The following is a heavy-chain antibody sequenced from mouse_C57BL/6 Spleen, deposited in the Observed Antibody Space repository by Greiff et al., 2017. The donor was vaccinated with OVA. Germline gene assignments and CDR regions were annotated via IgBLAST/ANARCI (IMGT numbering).Heavy chain of an antibody. CDR1: GFSLTSYG. CDR3: AKPDGSSYERYFDV. J-gene: IGHJ1*03. D-gene: IGHD1-1*01. V-gene: IGHV2-5*01. Sequence: VKLMESGPGLVQPSQSLSITCTVSGFSLTSYGVHWVRQSPGKGLEWLGVIWSGGSTDYNAAFMSRLSITKDNSKSQVFFKMNSLQADDTAIYYCAKPDGSSYERYFDVWGTGTTVTVSS. CDR2: IWSGGST.